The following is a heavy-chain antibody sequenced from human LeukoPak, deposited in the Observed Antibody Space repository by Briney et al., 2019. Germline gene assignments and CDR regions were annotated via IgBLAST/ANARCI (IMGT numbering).Heavy chain of an antibody. CDR3: ASDFCGGDCYFAFDI. J-gene: IGHJ3*02. V-gene: IGHV3-11*01. CDR1: GFTFSDYY. Sequence: KAGGSLRLSCAASGFTFSDYYMSWIRQAPGKGLEWVSYISSSGSTIYYADSVKGRFTISRDNAKNSLYLQMNSLRAEDTAVYYCASDFCGGDCYFAFDIWGQGTMVTVSS. CDR2: ISSSGSTI. D-gene: IGHD2-21*02.